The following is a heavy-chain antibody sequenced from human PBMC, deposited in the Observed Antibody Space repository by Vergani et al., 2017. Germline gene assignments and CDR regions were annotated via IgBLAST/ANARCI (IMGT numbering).Heavy chain of an antibody. V-gene: IGHV3-48*01. CDR3: ARDCSSTSGYKAFDI. D-gene: IGHD2-2*02. J-gene: IGHJ3*02. CDR1: GFTFSSYS. Sequence: EVQLVESGGGLVQPGGSLRLSCAASGFTFSSYSMNWVRQAPGKGLEWVSYISSSSSTIYYADSVKGRFTISRDNAKNSLYLQMNSLRAEDTAVYYCARDCSSTSGYKAFDIWGQGTMVTVSS. CDR2: ISSSSSTI.